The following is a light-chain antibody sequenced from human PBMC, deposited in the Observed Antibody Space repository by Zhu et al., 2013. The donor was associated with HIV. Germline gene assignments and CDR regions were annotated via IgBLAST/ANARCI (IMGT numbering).Light chain of an antibody. CDR2: GAS. Sequence: EIVLTQSPGTLSLSPGEGATLSCRASQSVSSDYLAWYHQKPGQPPRLLIYGASTRATGIPDRFSGGGSGTDFTLTISRLAPEDFGVYYCQQSTSFRTFGQGTTIEV. J-gene: IGKJ1*01. CDR3: QQSTSFRT. V-gene: IGKV3-20*01. CDR1: QSVSSDY.